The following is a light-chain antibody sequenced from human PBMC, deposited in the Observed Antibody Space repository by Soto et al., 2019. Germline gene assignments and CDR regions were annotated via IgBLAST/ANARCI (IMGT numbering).Light chain of an antibody. CDR1: QGISRY. Sequence: DIQLTQSPSFLSASVGDSVTISCRASQGISRYLAWYKQKPGKAPKLLIYTASTLQSGVPSRFSGSGSGTELTLTISSLQPEDCATYYSPQRNSDPRTFGGGTNVEIK. CDR2: TAS. V-gene: IGKV1-9*01. CDR3: PQRNSDPRT. J-gene: IGKJ4*01.